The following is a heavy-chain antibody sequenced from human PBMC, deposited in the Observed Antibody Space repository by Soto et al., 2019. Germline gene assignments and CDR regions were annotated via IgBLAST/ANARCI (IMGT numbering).Heavy chain of an antibody. CDR1: KSIFTGYG. CDR2: IRFDGTDE. V-gene: IGHV3-30*02. D-gene: IGHD3-3*01. Sequence: GGSLRLSCAASKSIFTGYGMHWVRQTPGKGLEWVAVIRFDGTDEHYAESVKGRFTISRGNSRNTLSLQMNSLRTEDTAVYYCARAQRVFGVVTPYYYFYYGMDVWGQGTTVTVSS. J-gene: IGHJ6*02. CDR3: ARAQRVFGVVTPYYYFYYGMDV.